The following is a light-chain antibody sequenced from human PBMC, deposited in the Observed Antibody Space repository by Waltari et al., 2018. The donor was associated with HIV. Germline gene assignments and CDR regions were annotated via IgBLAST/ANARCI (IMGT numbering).Light chain of an antibody. J-gene: IGLJ3*02. CDR2: EVS. CDR3: SSYTSSSTWV. V-gene: IGLV2-14*01. Sequence: QSALTQPASVSGSPGQSITISCTGTSSDVGGYNYVSWYQQHPRKAPKPMIYEVSNRPSGVSNRFSGSKSGNTASLTISVLQAEDEADYYCSSYTSSSTWVFGGGTKLTVL. CDR1: SSDVGGYNY.